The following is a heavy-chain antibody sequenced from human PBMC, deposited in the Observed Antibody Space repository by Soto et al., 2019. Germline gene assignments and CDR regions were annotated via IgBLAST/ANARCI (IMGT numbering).Heavy chain of an antibody. CDR1: GGTFSSYA. D-gene: IGHD2-2*01. V-gene: IGHV1-69*12. CDR3: ARVGGYCISTSCRYVASYYYYGMDV. CDR2: IIPIFGTA. Sequence: QVQLVQSGAEVKKPGSSVKVSCKASGGTFSSYAISWVRQAPGQGLEWMGGIIPIFGTANYAQKFQGRVTITAAESTSTAYMELSSLRSEDTAVYYCARVGGYCISTSCRYVASYYYYGMDVWGQGTTVTVSS. J-gene: IGHJ6*02.